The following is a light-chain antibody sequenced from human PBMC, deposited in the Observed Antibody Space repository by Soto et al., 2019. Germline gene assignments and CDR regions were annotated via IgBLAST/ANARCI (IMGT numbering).Light chain of an antibody. CDR1: QSISSW. Sequence: DIQMTQSPSTLSASVGDRVTITCRASQSISSWLAWYQQKPGKAPKLLIYDASSLESGVPSMFSGSGSGTEFTLTISSLQPDDFATYYCQQYNNYSWTFGQGTKVEIK. CDR2: DAS. J-gene: IGKJ1*01. CDR3: QQYNNYSWT. V-gene: IGKV1-5*01.